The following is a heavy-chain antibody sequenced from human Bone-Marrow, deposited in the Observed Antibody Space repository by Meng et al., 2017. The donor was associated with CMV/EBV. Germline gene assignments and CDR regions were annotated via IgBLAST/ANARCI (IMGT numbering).Heavy chain of an antibody. D-gene: IGHD5-24*01. V-gene: IGHV1-46*01. J-gene: IGHJ4*02. CDR3: ARDGPWGIEMATIDYFDY. CDR2: INPSGGST. CDR1: GYTFTSYY. Sequence: ASVKVACKASGYTFTSYYMHWVRQAPGQGLEWMGIINPSGGSTSYAQKFQGRVTMTRDTSTSTVYMELSSLRSEDTAVYYCARDGPWGIEMATIDYFDYWGQGTLVTVSS.